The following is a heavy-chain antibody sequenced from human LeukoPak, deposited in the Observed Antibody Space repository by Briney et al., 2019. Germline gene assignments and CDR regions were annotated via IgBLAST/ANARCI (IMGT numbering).Heavy chain of an antibody. J-gene: IGHJ4*02. D-gene: IGHD6-13*01. Sequence: GGSLRLSCAASGFTFDDYAMHWVRQAPGKGLEWVSGISWNSGSIGYADSVKGRFTISRDNAKNSLYPHMNSLRAEDTALYYCAKASLRRASSSGTDYWGQGTLVTVSS. CDR2: ISWNSGSI. CDR1: GFTFDDYA. V-gene: IGHV3-9*01. CDR3: AKASLRRASSSGTDY.